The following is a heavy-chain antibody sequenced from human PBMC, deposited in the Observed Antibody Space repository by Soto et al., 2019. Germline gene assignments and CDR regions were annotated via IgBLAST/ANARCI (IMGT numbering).Heavy chain of an antibody. CDR3: AKVRNYGSGSYYSPFDY. CDR2: ISGSGGST. CDR1: GFTFSSYA. D-gene: IGHD3-10*01. J-gene: IGHJ4*02. V-gene: IGHV3-23*01. Sequence: PGGSLRLSCAASGFTFSSYAMSWVRQAPGKGLEWVSAISGSGGSTYYADSVKGRFTISRDNSKNTLYLQMNSLRAEDTAVYYCAKVRNYGSGSYYSPFDYWGQGALVTVSS.